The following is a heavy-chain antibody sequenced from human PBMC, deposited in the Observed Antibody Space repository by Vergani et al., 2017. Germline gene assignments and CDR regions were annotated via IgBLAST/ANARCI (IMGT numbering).Heavy chain of an antibody. CDR3: ARVSSGWFNWYFDL. J-gene: IGHJ2*01. CDR1: GGSISSHY. CDR2: IYYSGST. Sequence: QVQLQESGPGLVKPSETLSLTCTVSGGSISSHYWSWIRQPPGKGLEWIGYIYYSGSTNYNPSLKSLVTISVDTSKNQLSLKLSAVTAADTAVYYCARVSSGWFNWYFDLWGRGTLVTVSS. V-gene: IGHV4-59*11. D-gene: IGHD6-19*01.